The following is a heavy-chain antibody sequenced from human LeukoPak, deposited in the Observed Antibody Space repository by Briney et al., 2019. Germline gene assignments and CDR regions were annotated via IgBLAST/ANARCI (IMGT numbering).Heavy chain of an antibody. J-gene: IGHJ4*02. V-gene: IGHV1-2*02. CDR1: GYTFTGYY. D-gene: IGHD3-10*01. CDR3: ARRRSTYGSGSRHFDY. Sequence: ASVKVSCKASGYTFTGYYMHWVRQAPGQGLEWMGWINPNSGGTNYAQKFQGRVTMTRDTSISTAYMELSRLRSDDTAVCYCARRRSTYGSGSRHFDYWGQGTLVTVSS. CDR2: INPNSGGT.